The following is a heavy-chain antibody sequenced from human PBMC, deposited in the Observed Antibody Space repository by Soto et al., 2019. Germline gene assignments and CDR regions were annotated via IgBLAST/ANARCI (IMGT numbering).Heavy chain of an antibody. CDR3: AKHDSSGWYEILGGESWFDP. Sequence: GGSLRLSCAASGFTFSSYGMHWVRQAPGKGLEWVAVISYDGSNKYYADSVKGRFTISRDNSKNTLYLQMNSLRAEDTAVYYCAKHDSSGWYEILGGESWFDPWGQGTLVTVSS. CDR1: GFTFSSYG. J-gene: IGHJ5*02. D-gene: IGHD6-19*01. CDR2: ISYDGSNK. V-gene: IGHV3-30*18.